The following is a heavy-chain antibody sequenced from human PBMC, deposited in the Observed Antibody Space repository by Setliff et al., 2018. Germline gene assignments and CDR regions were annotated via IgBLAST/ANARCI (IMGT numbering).Heavy chain of an antibody. CDR2: IYYSGST. D-gene: IGHD6-19*01. Sequence: SSETLSLTCTVSGGSISSSSYYWGWIRQPPGKGLEWIGSIYYSGSTYYNPSLKSRVTISVDTSKNQFSLKLSSVTAADTAVYYCARNRLLIAVDQGFDPWGQGTLVTVSS. J-gene: IGHJ5*02. CDR1: GGSISSSSYY. V-gene: IGHV4-39*07. CDR3: ARNRLLIAVDQGFDP.